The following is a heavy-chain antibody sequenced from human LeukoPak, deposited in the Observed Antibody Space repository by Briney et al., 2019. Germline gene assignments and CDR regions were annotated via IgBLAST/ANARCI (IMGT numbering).Heavy chain of an antibody. J-gene: IGHJ4*02. Sequence: ASVKVSCKASGYTFTSYAIHWVRQAPGQRLEWMGWISAGNGDTKYSQNFQGRVTIISNTSATTAFMELSSLRSEDAAVYYCARDSGSGSSDYWGQGTLVTVSS. CDR2: ISAGNGDT. D-gene: IGHD1-26*01. CDR1: GYTFTSYA. V-gene: IGHV1-3*01. CDR3: ARDSGSGSSDY.